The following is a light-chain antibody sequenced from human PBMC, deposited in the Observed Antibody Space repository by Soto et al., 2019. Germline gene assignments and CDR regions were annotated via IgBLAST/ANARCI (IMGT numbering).Light chain of an antibody. V-gene: IGKV2D-29*01. J-gene: IGKJ1*01. CDR3: KQSVQHPWT. CDR1: QSLVYSDGKTY. CDR2: EVS. Sequence: DIVMTQTPLSLSVSPGQPASISCKSSQSLVYSDGKTYFYWYLQKPGQPPQLLIYEVSNRFSGVPDRFSGSGSGTDFTLKISRLEAEDVGGYYCKQSVQHPWTVGQGTRVEIK.